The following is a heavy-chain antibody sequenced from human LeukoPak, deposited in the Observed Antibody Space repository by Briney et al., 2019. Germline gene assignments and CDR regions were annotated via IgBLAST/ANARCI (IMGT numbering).Heavy chain of an antibody. J-gene: IGHJ4*02. Sequence: GGSLRLSCAASGFTLRSYDMSWVRQAPGKGLEWVAATSGSGGNTYYADSVKGRFTISRDNSKNTLYLQMNSLRAEDTAVYYCAKEYSGFDFDYWGQGTLVTVSS. CDR2: TSGSGGNT. CDR3: AKEYSGFDFDY. V-gene: IGHV3-23*01. D-gene: IGHD5-12*01. CDR1: GFTLRSYD.